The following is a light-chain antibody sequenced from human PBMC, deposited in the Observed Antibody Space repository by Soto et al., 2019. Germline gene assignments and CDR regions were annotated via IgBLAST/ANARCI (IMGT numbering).Light chain of an antibody. CDR2: GAS. CDR3: QQYGRSPVT. J-gene: IGKJ4*02. Sequence: EIVLTQSPATLSVSPGERATLSCPASQSVSSSRLAWYQQKPGEAPRLLVYGASSRATGIPDRFSGSGSGTDFALTIKRREPEDVAAYYCQQYGRSPVTFGGGTKVEIK. CDR1: QSVSSSR. V-gene: IGKV3-20*01.